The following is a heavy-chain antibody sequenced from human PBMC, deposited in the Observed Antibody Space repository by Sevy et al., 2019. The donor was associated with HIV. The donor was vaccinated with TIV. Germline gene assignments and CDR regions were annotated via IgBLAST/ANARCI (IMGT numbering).Heavy chain of an antibody. Sequence: GGSLRLSCAASGFTFSDSWMTWVRQGPGKGLEWVANINQAGSDKYYVDSVRGRFTISRENAKNSLYLQMKSLRVEDTALYYCAGGGFLSRYWGQGSLVTVSS. CDR2: INQAGSDK. D-gene: IGHD2-15*01. CDR3: AGGGFLSRY. J-gene: IGHJ4*02. V-gene: IGHV3-7*01. CDR1: GFTFSDSW.